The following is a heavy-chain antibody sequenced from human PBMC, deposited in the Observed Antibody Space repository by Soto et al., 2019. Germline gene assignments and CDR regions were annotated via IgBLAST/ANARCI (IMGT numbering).Heavy chain of an antibody. D-gene: IGHD5-18*01. V-gene: IGHV1-2*02. J-gene: IGHJ5*02. Sequence: ASVKVSCKASGYTFTGYYMHWVRQAPGQGLEWMGWINPNSGGTNYAQKFQGRVTMTRDTSISTAYMELSRLRSDDTAVYYCARDPLELWWFDPWGKGNLVTVSS. CDR3: ARDPLELWWFDP. CDR2: INPNSGGT. CDR1: GYTFTGYY.